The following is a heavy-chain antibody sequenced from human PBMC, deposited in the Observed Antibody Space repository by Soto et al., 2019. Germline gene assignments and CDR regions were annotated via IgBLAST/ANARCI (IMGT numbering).Heavy chain of an antibody. CDR1: GGSISSGGYY. V-gene: IGHV4-31*03. CDR2: IYYSGST. J-gene: IGHJ3*02. Sequence: QVQLQESGPGLVKPSQTLSLTCTVSGGSISSGGYYWSWIRQHPGKGLEWIGYIYYSGSTYYNPSLKSRXXSXVXXSKNQFSLKLSSVTAADTAVYYCAGFPLGADAFDIWGQGTMVTVSS. D-gene: IGHD3-16*01. CDR3: AGFPLGADAFDI.